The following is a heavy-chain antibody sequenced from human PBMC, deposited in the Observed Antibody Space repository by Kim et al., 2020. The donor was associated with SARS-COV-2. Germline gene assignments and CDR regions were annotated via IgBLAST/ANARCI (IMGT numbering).Heavy chain of an antibody. D-gene: IGHD3-3*01. CDR2: ISGSGYNT. V-gene: IGHV3-23*01. J-gene: IGHJ3*02. CDR1: GFTFSDYA. Sequence: GGSLRLSCAASGFTFSDYAMSWVRQAPGKGLEWVSDISGSGYNTYYANSVKGRFTISRDISENTLHLQMNSLRAEDTAVYYCANDAVTWSCCYSVSVSAYDTWGQGTMVTVSS. CDR3: ANDAVTWSCCYSVSVSAYDT.